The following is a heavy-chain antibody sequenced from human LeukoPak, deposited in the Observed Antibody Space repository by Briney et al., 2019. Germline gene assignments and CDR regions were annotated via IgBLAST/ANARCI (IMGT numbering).Heavy chain of an antibody. CDR3: ARASYYYFDY. V-gene: IGHV3-48*01. CDR2: ISSSSSTI. D-gene: IGHD2-21*01. J-gene: IGHJ4*02. CDR1: GFTFSSYG. Sequence: PGGSLRLSCAASGFTFSSYGMHWVRQAPGKGLEWVSYISSSSSTIYYADSVKGRFTISRDNAKNSLYLQMNSLRAEDTAVYYCARASYYYFDYWGQGTLVTVSS.